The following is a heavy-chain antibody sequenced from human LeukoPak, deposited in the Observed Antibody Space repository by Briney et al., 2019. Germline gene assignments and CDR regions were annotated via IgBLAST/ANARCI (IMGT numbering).Heavy chain of an antibody. J-gene: IGHJ4*02. V-gene: IGHV3-74*01. Sequence: PGGSLRLSCAASGFTFSSYGMHWVRQAPGKGLVWVSRINSDGSRTSYADSVKGRFTISRDNAKNTLYLQMNSLRAEDTAVYYCARDYRGYSYGIDYWGQGTLVTVSS. D-gene: IGHD5-18*01. CDR1: GFTFSSYG. CDR3: ARDYRGYSYGIDY. CDR2: INSDGSRT.